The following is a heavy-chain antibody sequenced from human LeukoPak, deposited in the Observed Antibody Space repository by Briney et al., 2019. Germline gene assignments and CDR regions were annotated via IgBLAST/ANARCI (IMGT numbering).Heavy chain of an antibody. CDR3: ARGRSGRYGDFRYFDL. CDR1: GGSISSYY. CDR2: IYYSGST. Sequence: SETLSLTCTVSGGSISSYYWSWIRQPPGKGLEWIGYIYYSGSTNYNPSLKSRVTISVDTSKNQFSLKLSSVTAADTAVYYCARGRSGRYGDFRYFDLWGRGTLVTVSS. D-gene: IGHD4-17*01. V-gene: IGHV4-59*01. J-gene: IGHJ2*01.